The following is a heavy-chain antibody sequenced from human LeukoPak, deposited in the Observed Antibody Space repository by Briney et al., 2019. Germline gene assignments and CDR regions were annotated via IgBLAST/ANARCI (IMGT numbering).Heavy chain of an antibody. CDR2: IYTSGST. V-gene: IGHV4-4*07. Sequence: SETLPLTCTVSGGSISSYYWSWIRQPAGKGLEWIGRIYTSGSTNYNPSLKSRVTMSVDTSKNQFSLKLSSVTAADTAVYYCARAGIVGATYNWFDPWGQGTLVTVSS. J-gene: IGHJ5*02. CDR3: ARAGIVGATYNWFDP. D-gene: IGHD1-26*01. CDR1: GGSISSYY.